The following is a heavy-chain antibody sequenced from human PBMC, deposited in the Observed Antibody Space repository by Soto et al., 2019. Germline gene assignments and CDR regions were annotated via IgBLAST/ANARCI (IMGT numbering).Heavy chain of an antibody. CDR1: GGSISSYY. CDR2: IYYSGST. J-gene: IGHJ1*01. D-gene: IGHD3-22*01. V-gene: IGHV4-59*01. CDR3: ARVRWYYDSSGYYVQYFQH. Sequence: SETLSLTCTVSGGSISSYYWSWIRQPPGKGLEWIGYIYYSGSTNYNPSLKSRVTISVDTSKNQFSLKLSSVTAADTAVYYCARVRWYYDSSGYYVQYFQHWGQGTPVTVSS.